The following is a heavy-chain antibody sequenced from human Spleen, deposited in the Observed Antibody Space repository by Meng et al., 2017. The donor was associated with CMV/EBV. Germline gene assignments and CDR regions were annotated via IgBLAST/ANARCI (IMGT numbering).Heavy chain of an antibody. CDR3: ARPKPDFWSGPFDY. CDR1: GFTFSTYW. CDR2: IKQDGSEK. Sequence: GESLKISCAASGFTFSTYWMSWVRQAPGKGLEWVANIKQDGSEKYYVDSVKGRFTISRDNAKNSLYLQMNSLRAEDTAVYYCARPKPDFWSGPFDYWGQGTLVTVSS. J-gene: IGHJ4*02. D-gene: IGHD3-3*01. V-gene: IGHV3-7*01.